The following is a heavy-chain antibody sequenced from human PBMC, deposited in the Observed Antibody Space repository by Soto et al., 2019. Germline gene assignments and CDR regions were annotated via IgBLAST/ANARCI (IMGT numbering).Heavy chain of an antibody. CDR2: ISYDGSNK. Sequence: QVQLVESGGGVVQPGRSLRLSCAASGFTFSSYAMHWVRQAPGKGLEWVAVISYDGSNKYYADSVKGRFTISRDNSKNTLYLKMNSLRADDTAVYFCASTLDVWGQGTTVTVSS. V-gene: IGHV3-30-3*01. CDR3: ASTLDV. J-gene: IGHJ6*02. CDR1: GFTFSSYA.